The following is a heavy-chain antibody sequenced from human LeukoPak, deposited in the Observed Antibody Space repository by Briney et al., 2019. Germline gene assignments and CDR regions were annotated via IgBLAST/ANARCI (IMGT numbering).Heavy chain of an antibody. CDR2: IYYSGST. V-gene: IGHV4-59*12. D-gene: IGHD6-13*01. CDR3: ARSSSYYGDWFDP. Sequence: PSETLSLTCTVSGGSISTYYWSWIRQPPGKGLEWIGYIYYSGSTNYNPSLDSRVTMSVDTSNNQVSLKLSSVIAADTAVYFCARSSSYYGDWFDPWGQGTLVTVSP. J-gene: IGHJ5*02. CDR1: GGSISTYY.